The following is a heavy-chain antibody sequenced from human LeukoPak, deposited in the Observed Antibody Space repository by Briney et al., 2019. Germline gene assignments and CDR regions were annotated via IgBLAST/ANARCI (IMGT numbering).Heavy chain of an antibody. D-gene: IGHD3/OR15-3a*01. CDR2: IKQDGSEK. CDR1: GFTFSSYW. CDR3: TRDFWTDY. J-gene: IGHJ4*02. V-gene: IGHV3-7*01. Sequence: GGSLRLSCAASGFTFSSYWMSWVRQAPGKGLEWVANIKQDGSEKYYVDSVKGRFTISRDNARNFLYLQLSSLRAEDTAVYYCTRDFWTDYWGQGTLVTVSS.